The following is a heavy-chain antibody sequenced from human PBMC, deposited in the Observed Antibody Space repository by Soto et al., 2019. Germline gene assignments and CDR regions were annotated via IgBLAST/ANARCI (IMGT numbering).Heavy chain of an antibody. CDR3: AHSYERTAFSKSIAGRPQPWIDYYYYYMDV. J-gene: IGHJ6*03. Sequence: SGPTLVKPTQTLTLTCTFSGFSLSSTGVGVGWIRQPPGKALKWLALIYWDDDKRYSPSLKSRLTIIKDTSKNQVVLTMTNMDRVDTATYYCAHSYERTAFSKSIAGRPQPWIDYYYYYMDVWGQGTTVTVSS. CDR1: GFSLSSTGVG. CDR2: IYWDDDK. V-gene: IGHV2-5*02. D-gene: IGHD6-6*01.